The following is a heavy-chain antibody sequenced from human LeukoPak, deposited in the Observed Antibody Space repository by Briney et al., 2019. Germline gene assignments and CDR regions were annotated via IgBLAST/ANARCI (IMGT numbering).Heavy chain of an antibody. J-gene: IGHJ4*02. V-gene: IGHV4-39*01. CDR2: INYSGST. CDR3: ARRNDILPGYTFDY. CDR1: GGSISSGSYY. Sequence: PSETLSLTCTVSGGSISSGSYYWSWIRQTPGKGLEWIGSINYSGSTYYNLSLKSRVTISVDTSKNQFSLKLNSVTAADTAVYYCARRNDILPGYTFDYWGQGTLVTVSS. D-gene: IGHD3-9*01.